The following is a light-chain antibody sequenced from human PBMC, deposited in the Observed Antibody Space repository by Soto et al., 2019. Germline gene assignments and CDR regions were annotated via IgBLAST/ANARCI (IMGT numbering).Light chain of an antibody. Sequence: IVLTQFPDSLAVSPGERATINCKSSPSGLYRSNNKNYLAWYQQKPGQPPKLLIYWASTRESGVPDRFSGSGSGTDFTLTISSLQAEDVAIDYCQQYYNIPWTFGQGSKVEIK. CDR2: WAS. J-gene: IGKJ1*01. CDR3: QQYYNIPWT. CDR1: PSGLYRSNNKNY. V-gene: IGKV4-1*01.